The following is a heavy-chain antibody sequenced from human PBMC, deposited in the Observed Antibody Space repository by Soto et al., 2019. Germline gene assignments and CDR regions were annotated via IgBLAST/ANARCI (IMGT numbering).Heavy chain of an antibody. J-gene: IGHJ4*02. CDR2: ISYDETNK. Sequence: VLLVESGGGVVQPGRSLRLSCAASEFTFSTYPLHWVRQAPGKGLEWVAVISYDETNKYYADSVKGRFTISRDNSKNTLYLQMNCLRADDTAVYYCARGASDFWGGYPEIHYFDYWGQGTLVTVSS. V-gene: IGHV3-30-3*01. CDR1: EFTFSTYP. CDR3: ARGASDFWGGYPEIHYFDY. D-gene: IGHD3-3*01.